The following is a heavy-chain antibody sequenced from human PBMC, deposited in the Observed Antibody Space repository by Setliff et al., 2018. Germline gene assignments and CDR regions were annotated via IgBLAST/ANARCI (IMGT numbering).Heavy chain of an antibody. CDR2: SYYSGST. V-gene: IGHV4-59*11. J-gene: IGHJ4*02. CDR3: ARGGVLGTGDFDY. Sequence: SETLSLTCTVSGDSISSHYWSWIRQPPGKGLEWIGHSYYSGSTDYNPSLKSRVTISLDTSKNQFSLKLNSVTAADTAVYYCARGGVLGTGDFDYWGQGTLVTVSS. CDR1: GDSISSHY. D-gene: IGHD3-16*01.